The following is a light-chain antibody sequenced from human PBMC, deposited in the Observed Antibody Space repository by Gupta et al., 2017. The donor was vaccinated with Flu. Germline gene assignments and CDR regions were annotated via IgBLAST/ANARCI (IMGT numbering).Light chain of an antibody. V-gene: IGKV1-27*01. Sequence: DIKMTQSPYSLSASVGDSVTITCRASQGIRNYLAWYQQKPGKVPKLLIYAASTLQSGVPSRFSGSGSGTDFTLTISSLQPEDVATYYCQKYNSAPLTFGGGTKVEIK. J-gene: IGKJ4*01. CDR2: AAS. CDR3: QKYNSAPLT. CDR1: QGIRNY.